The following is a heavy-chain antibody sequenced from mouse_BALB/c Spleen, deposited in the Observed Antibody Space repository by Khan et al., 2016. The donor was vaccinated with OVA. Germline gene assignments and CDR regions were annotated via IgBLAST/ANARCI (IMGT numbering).Heavy chain of an antibody. V-gene: IGHV3-2*02. CDR1: GYSITSGYA. CDR3: ARANYYGHYFDY. CDR2: ISYSDVT. Sequence: EVQLQESGPGLVKPSQSLSLTCTVTGYSITSGYAWNWIRQFPGNKLEWMGYISYSDVTNYNPSLKSRISITRDTSKNEFFLQLNSVNTEDTATYYCARANYYGHYFDYWGQGTTLTVSS. D-gene: IGHD1-1*01. J-gene: IGHJ2*01.